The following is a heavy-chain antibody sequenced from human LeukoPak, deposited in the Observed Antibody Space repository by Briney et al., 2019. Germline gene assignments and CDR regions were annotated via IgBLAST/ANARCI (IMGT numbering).Heavy chain of an antibody. V-gene: IGHV3-23*01. CDR2: LSGSGDIT. CDR1: GFSLSSYA. Sequence: TGGSLRLSCAGSGFSLSSYAMSWVRQAPGKGLEWVSGLSGSGDITYYADSVKGRFTISRDNSKNTLYLQMNSLRAEDTAIYYCAKEPLYYYWGPGTLVTVSS. CDR3: AKEPLYYY. D-gene: IGHD2-21*01. J-gene: IGHJ4*02.